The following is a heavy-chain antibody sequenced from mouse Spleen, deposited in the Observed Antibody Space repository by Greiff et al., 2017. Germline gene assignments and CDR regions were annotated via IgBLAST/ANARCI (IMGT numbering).Heavy chain of an antibody. CDR1: GYTFTSYY. CDR3: TRRDYGLYYFDY. Sequence: VQLVESGAELVKPGASVKLSCKASGYTFTSYYMYWVKQRPGQGLEWIGEINPSNGGTNFNEKFKSKATLTVDKSSSTAYMQLSSLTSEDSAVYYCTRRDYGLYYFDYWGQGTTLTVSS. V-gene: IGHV1S81*02. J-gene: IGHJ2*01. D-gene: IGHD1-1*01. CDR2: INPSNGGT.